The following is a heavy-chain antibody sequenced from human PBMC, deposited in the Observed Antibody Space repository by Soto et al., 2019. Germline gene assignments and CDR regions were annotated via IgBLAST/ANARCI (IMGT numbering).Heavy chain of an antibody. D-gene: IGHD4-17*01. CDR2: IYDTGST. Sequence: QVQLQESGPGLVEASQTLSLTCTVSGATISSGGFYWSWIRQRPGKGLEWIGHIYDTGSTYYNPSLNSRVTISVDMSRNQFSLKLRSVTAADTAKYFCARDDSFYGEPGYGMNVWGQGTTVTVS. V-gene: IGHV4-31*03. CDR1: GATISSGGFY. CDR3: ARDDSFYGEPGYGMNV. J-gene: IGHJ6*02.